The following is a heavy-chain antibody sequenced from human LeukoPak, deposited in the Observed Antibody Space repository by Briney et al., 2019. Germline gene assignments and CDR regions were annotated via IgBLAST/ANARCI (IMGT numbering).Heavy chain of an antibody. Sequence: GASVKVSCKASGGTFSSYAISWVRQAPGQGLEWMGWISAYNGNTNYAQKLQGRVTMTTDTSTSTAYMELRSLRSDDTAVYYCARVVGMTIFGVVIIEDLDYWGQGTLVTVSS. J-gene: IGHJ4*02. D-gene: IGHD3-3*01. CDR2: ISAYNGNT. V-gene: IGHV1-18*01. CDR1: GGTFSSYA. CDR3: ARVVGMTIFGVVIIEDLDY.